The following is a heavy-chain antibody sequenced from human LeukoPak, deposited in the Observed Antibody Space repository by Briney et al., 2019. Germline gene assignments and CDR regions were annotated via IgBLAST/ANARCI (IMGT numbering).Heavy chain of an antibody. CDR3: AKDSRQQLAPAAYGMDV. CDR2: ISGSGGST. V-gene: IGHV3-23*01. J-gene: IGHJ6*02. CDR1: GFTFSSYA. Sequence: PGGSLRLSCAASGFTFSSYAMSWVRQAPGKGLEWVSAISGSGGSTYYADSVKGRFTISRDNSKNTLYLQMNSLRAEDTAVYYCAKDSRQQLAPAAYGMDVWGQGTTVTVSS. D-gene: IGHD6-13*01.